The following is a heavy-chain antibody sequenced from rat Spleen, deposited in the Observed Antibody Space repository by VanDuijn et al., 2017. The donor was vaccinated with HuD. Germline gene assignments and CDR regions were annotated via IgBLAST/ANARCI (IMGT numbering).Heavy chain of an antibody. Sequence: EVKLVESGGGLVQPGRSLKLSCAASGFNFNDHWMGWVRQAPGKGLEWIAEINKDSSIIKYTPSLKDKLTISRDNAQNTLYLQMNKLGSEDTAIYYCVREELGVRDWGQGVMVTVSS. V-gene: IGHV4-2*01. CDR2: INKDSSII. D-gene: IGHD4-3*01. J-gene: IGHJ2*01. CDR3: VREELGVRD. CDR1: GFNFNDHW.